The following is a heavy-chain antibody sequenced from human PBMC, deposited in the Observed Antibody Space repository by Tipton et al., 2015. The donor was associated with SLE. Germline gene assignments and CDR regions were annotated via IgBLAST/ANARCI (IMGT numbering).Heavy chain of an antibody. J-gene: IGHJ4*02. CDR1: GYSITSGYY. V-gene: IGHV4-38-2*02. CDR3: ARGEFVVVPPARDYFDY. CDR2: IYHSGST. Sequence: TLSLTCTVSGYSITSGYYWGWIRQPPGKGLEWIGSIYHSGSTYFNPSLKSRVTISVDTSKNQFSLRLSSVTAADTAVYYCARGEFVVVPPARDYFDYWGQGTLVTVSS. D-gene: IGHD2-2*01.